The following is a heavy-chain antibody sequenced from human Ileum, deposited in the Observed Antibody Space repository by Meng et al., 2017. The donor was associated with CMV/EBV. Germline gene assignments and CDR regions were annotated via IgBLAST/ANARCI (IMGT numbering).Heavy chain of an antibody. CDR1: GFTFSSYW. V-gene: IGHV3-7*01. D-gene: IGHD6-19*01. CDR3: VLGGWSVDY. J-gene: IGHJ4*02. Sequence: GGSLRLSCAVSGFTFSSYWMSWVRQAPGKGLEWLANIKPDGTDKNYVDSVKGRFTISRDNVKNSLYLQMNSLRAEDTAVYYCVLGGWSVDYWGQGTLVTVSS. CDR2: IKPDGTDK.